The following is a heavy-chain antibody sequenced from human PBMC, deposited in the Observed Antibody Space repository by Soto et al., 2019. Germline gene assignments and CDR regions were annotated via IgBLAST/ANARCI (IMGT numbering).Heavy chain of an antibody. Sequence: QVQLVQSGGEVKKPGASVEVSCRTSGYMFTTYGMSWVRQAPGQGLEWMAWISAYNGSKKYAQKLQGRVILSTDTSMSTVSMELRNLTSDDAGTYFCARTGGGMAARPLEYWGQGTLVTVSS. J-gene: IGHJ4*02. V-gene: IGHV1-18*04. D-gene: IGHD6-6*01. CDR3: ARTGGGMAARPLEY. CDR1: GYMFTTYG. CDR2: ISAYNGSK.